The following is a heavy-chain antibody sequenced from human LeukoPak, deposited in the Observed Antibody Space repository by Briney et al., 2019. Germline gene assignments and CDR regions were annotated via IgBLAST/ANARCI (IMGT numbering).Heavy chain of an antibody. CDR3: ARDLLPGILTAYDAFDV. J-gene: IGHJ3*01. CDR2: ISSSGVTI. D-gene: IGHD3-9*01. CDR1: GFTLSRYE. V-gene: IGHV3-48*03. Sequence: GGSLRLSCAASGFTLSRYEMNWVRQAPGKGLQGVSYISSSGVTIYYADSVKGRFTISRDNAKNTLYLEMNSLRAEDTAVYSCARDLLPGILTAYDAFDVWGQGTMVTVSS.